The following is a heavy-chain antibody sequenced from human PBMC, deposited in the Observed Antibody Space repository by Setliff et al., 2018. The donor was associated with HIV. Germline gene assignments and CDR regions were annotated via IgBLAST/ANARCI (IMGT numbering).Heavy chain of an antibody. J-gene: IGHJ4*02. CDR3: MYGGRTATTH. V-gene: IGHV3-30*02. CDR1: GFTFSNYG. Sequence: TGGSLRLSCAASGFTFSNYGMHWVRQAPGKGLEWVAFIQDDGNDKNYADSVRGRFTISRDISKNILYLQMNSLRVEDTAVYYCMYGGRTATTHWGQGTLVTVSS. CDR2: IQDDGNDK. D-gene: IGHD4-17*01.